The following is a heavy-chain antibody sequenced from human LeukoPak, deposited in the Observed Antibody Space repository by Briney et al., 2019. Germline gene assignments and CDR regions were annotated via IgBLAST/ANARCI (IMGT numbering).Heavy chain of an antibody. J-gene: IGHJ4*02. CDR1: GVSIIRFY. CDR2: IYNGVPT. D-gene: IGHD1-14*01. V-gene: IGHV4-4*09. Sequence: SETLSLICTTSGVSIIRFYWSWVRQPPGKGLEWIGNIYNGVPTFFNPSLKSRVTISVDTSRRQFSLELASVTAADTAVYYCVQTTGGPGFDYWGQGILVTVSS. CDR3: VQTTGGPGFDY.